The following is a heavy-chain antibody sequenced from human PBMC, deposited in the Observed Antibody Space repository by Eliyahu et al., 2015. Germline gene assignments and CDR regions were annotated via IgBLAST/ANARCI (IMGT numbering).Heavy chain of an antibody. Sequence: EVQLVESGGGLVQPGRSLRLSCAASGFTFDDYAIHWVRQAPGKGLEWVSGISWNSGSIGYADSVKGRITISRDNAKNTLFLHMNSLRAEDTALYYCAKGVYYESSGPFDYWGQGTLVTVSS. CDR3: AKGVYYESSGPFDY. J-gene: IGHJ4*02. V-gene: IGHV3-9*01. D-gene: IGHD3-22*01. CDR2: ISWNSGSI. CDR1: GFTFDDYA.